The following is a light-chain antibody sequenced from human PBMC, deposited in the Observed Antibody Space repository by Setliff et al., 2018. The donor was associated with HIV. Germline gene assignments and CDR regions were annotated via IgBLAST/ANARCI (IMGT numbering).Light chain of an antibody. Sequence: QSVLTQPPSVSGAPGQRVTISCTGSSSNIGAAYDVHWYRQFPGTAPKLLIYGNINRPSGVPDRFSGSKSGTSGSLTITGLQAEDEADYYCQSYDCSLSAHVFGTGTKVTVL. CDR3: QSYDCSLSAHV. CDR2: GNI. CDR1: SSNIGAAYD. J-gene: IGLJ1*01. V-gene: IGLV1-40*01.